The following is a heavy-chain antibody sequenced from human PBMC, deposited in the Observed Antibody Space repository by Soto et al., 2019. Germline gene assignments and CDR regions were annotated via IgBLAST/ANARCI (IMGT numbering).Heavy chain of an antibody. CDR3: VRDNKFCTSICFYSFYNYHMDV. D-gene: IGHD2-2*01. V-gene: IGHV3-30*03. J-gene: IGHJ6*03. CDR2: ISYDGRNK. Sequence: ESGGGVVQPGGSLRLSCAASGFSFSNHGVHWVRQAPGKGLEWVAVISYDGRNKYYADSVKGRFTISRDNSKDTLYLQMSSLRAEDTAVYYCVRDNKFCTSICFYSFYNYHMDVWGKGSTVTVSS. CDR1: GFSFSNHG.